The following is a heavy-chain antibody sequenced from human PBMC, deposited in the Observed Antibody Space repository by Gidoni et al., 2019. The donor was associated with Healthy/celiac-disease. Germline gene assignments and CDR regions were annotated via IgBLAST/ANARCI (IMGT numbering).Heavy chain of an antibody. J-gene: IGHJ4*02. CDR3: ARGPEMATIPFDY. Sequence: QVQLQESGPGLVKPSETLSLACTASGGPISSYYWSWIRQPPWKGLEWIGYIYYSGSTNYNPSLKSRVTISVDTSKNQCSLKLSSVTAADTAVYYCARGPEMATIPFDYWGQGTLVTVSS. CDR2: IYYSGST. V-gene: IGHV4-59*01. D-gene: IGHD5-12*01. CDR1: GGPISSYY.